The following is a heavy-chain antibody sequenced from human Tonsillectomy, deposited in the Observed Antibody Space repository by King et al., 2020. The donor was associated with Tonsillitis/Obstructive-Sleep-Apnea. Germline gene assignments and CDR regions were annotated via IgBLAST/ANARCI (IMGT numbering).Heavy chain of an antibody. Sequence: QLVQSGAEVKKSGASVKVFCKASGYSFSNYYIHWMRQAPGQGLEWMGVINCNGGGTRYAQQFQGRVTMTRDTSTSKVYMDLSSLRSDDTAIYYCARSDPIDNSDYYKNFVDYGGRGPLVTVSS. CDR3: ARSDPIDNSDYYKNFVDY. V-gene: IGHV1-46*01. J-gene: IGHJ4*02. CDR1: GYSFSNYY. CDR2: INCNGGGT. D-gene: IGHD3-22*01.